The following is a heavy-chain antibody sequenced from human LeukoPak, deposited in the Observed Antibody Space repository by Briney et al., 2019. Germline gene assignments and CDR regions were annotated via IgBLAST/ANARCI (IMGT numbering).Heavy chain of an antibody. CDR2: ISYDGSNK. D-gene: IGHD3-9*01. CDR3: AKERYFDWLSPHWFDP. Sequence: PGRSLRLSCAASGFTFSSYGMHWVRQAPGKGLEWVAVISYDGSNKYYADSVKGRFTISRDNSKNTLYLQMNSLRAEDTAEYYCAKERYFDWLSPHWFDPWGQGTLVTVSS. CDR1: GFTFSSYG. V-gene: IGHV3-30*18. J-gene: IGHJ5*02.